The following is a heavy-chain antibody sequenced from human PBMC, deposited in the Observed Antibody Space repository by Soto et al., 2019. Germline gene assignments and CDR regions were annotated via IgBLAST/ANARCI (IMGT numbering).Heavy chain of an antibody. CDR2: IYSGGTT. V-gene: IGHV3-66*01. D-gene: IGHD3-22*01. CDR1: GFTVSSDY. CDR3: ARDVDRRGYDSSGYTFDY. J-gene: IGHJ4*02. Sequence: EVQLVDSGGGLVQPGGSLRLSCAASGFTVSSDYMSWVRQAPGKGLEWVSVIYSGGTTYYADSVEGRFTISRDNSKNTLYLQMNSLRAEDTAVYYCARDVDRRGYDSSGYTFDYWGQGTLVTVSS.